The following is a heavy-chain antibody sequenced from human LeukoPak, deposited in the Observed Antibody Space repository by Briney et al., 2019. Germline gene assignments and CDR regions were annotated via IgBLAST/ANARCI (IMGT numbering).Heavy chain of an antibody. CDR1: GFTFSSYS. D-gene: IGHD6-19*01. V-gene: IGHV3-21*01. J-gene: IGHJ4*02. CDR2: ISSSRSYI. Sequence: GGSLRLSCAASGFTFSSYSMNWVRQAPGKGLEWVSSISSSRSYIYYADSVKGRFTISRDNAKNSLYLQMNSLRAEDTAVYYCARSSSGWSFDYWGQGTLVTVSS. CDR3: ARSSSGWSFDY.